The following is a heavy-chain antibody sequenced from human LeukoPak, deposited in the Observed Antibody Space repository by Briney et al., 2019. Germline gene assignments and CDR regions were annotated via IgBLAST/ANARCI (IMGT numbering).Heavy chain of an antibody. J-gene: IGHJ4*02. D-gene: IGHD2-21*01. CDR1: GGSFSGYY. CDR2: TKKDGSEK. Sequence: CAVYGGSFSGYYWSWIRQAPGKGLEWVANTKKDGSEKYYVDSVKGRFTISRDNAKNSLYLQMNSLRVEDTAVYYCVREGYFVFDFWGQGALVTVSS. CDR3: VREGYFVFDF. V-gene: IGHV3-7*01.